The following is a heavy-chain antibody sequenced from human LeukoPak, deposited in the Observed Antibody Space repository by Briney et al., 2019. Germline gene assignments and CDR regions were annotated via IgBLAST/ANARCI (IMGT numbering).Heavy chain of an antibody. CDR3: ARGAAVTTFYYYYYMDV. Sequence: PSETLSLTCTVSGGSISSYYWSWIRQPAGKGLEWIGRIYTSGSTNYNPSLKSRVAMSVDTSKNQFSLKLSSVTAADTAVYYCARGAAVTTFYYYYYMDVWGKGTTVTVSS. D-gene: IGHD4-17*01. CDR2: IYTSGST. CDR1: GGSISSYY. J-gene: IGHJ6*03. V-gene: IGHV4-4*07.